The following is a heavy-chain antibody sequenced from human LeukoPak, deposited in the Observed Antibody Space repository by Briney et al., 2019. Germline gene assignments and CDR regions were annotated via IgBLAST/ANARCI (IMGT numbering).Heavy chain of an antibody. J-gene: IGHJ4*02. CDR1: GFTFSSYG. D-gene: IGHD4-23*01. V-gene: IGHV3-30*18. Sequence: PGGSLRLSCAASGFTFSSYGTHWVRQGPGKGLEWVAVISYDGSNKYYADSVKGRFTISRDNSKNTLYLQMNSLRAEDTAVYYCAKDITRYGGNAVDYWGQGTLVTVSS. CDR2: ISYDGSNK. CDR3: AKDITRYGGNAVDY.